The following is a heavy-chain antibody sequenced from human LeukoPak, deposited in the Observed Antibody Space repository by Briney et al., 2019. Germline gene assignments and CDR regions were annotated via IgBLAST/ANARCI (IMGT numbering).Heavy chain of an antibody. CDR1: GFTVSSNY. D-gene: IGHD3-9*01. CDR2: IYSGGST. J-gene: IGHJ4*02. V-gene: IGHV3-66*01. CDR3: ARGDDILSAYFDY. Sequence: QTGGSLRLSCAASGFTVSSNYMSWVRQAPGKGLEWVSVIYSGGSTYYADSVKGRFTISRDNSKNTLYLQMNSLRAEDTAVYYCARGDDILSAYFDYWGQGTLVTVSS.